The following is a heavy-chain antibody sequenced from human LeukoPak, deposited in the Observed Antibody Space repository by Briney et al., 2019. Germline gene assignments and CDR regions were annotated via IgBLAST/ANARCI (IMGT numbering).Heavy chain of an antibody. CDR2: ISGSGGST. V-gene: IGHV3-23*01. CDR1: GFTFSSYA. J-gene: IGHJ4*02. Sequence: GGSLRLSCAASGFTFSSYAMSWVRQAPGKGLEWVSAISGSGGSTYYADSVKGRFTVARDNAKNSLYLQMNSLRAEDTAMYYCARVHIHMSGSYYPIDYWGQGTLVTVSS. CDR3: ARVHIHMSGSYYPIDY. D-gene: IGHD1-26*01.